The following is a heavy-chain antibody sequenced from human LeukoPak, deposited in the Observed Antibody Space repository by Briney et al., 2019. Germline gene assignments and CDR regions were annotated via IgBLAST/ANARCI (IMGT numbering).Heavy chain of an antibody. CDR1: GFTFNNYN. V-gene: IGHV3-33*01. Sequence: GGSLRLSCAASGFTFNNYNMPWVRQAPGKGLEWVAVIWYDGSNKYYADSVKGRFTISRDNSKNMLYLQMNSLRAEDTAVYYCARGAVAGNNWFDPWGQGTLVTVSS. D-gene: IGHD6-19*01. J-gene: IGHJ5*02. CDR2: IWYDGSNK. CDR3: ARGAVAGNNWFDP.